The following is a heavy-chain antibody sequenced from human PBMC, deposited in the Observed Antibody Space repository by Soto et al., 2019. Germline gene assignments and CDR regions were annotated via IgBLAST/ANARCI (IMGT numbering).Heavy chain of an antibody. CDR1: GFTFSSYG. Sequence: GGSLRLSCAASGFTFSSYGMHWVRQAPGKGLEWVAVIWYDGSNKYYADSVKGRFTISRDNSKNTLYLQMNSLRAEDTAVYYCARDSVYYDILTGNDAFDIWGQGTMVTVSS. D-gene: IGHD3-9*01. J-gene: IGHJ3*02. CDR2: IWYDGSNK. V-gene: IGHV3-33*01. CDR3: ARDSVYYDILTGNDAFDI.